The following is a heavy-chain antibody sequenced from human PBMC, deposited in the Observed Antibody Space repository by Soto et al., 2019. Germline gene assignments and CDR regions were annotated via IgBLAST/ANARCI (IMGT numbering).Heavy chain of an antibody. CDR2: ISYDGSNK. Sequence: GGSLRLSCAASGFTFSSYGMHWVRQAPGKGLEWVAVISYDGSNKYYADSVKGRFTISRDNSKNTLYLQMNSLRAEDTAVYYCAKYRMKRVVVPAAISFRFDPWGQGTLVTVSS. J-gene: IGHJ5*02. CDR3: AKYRMKRVVVPAAISFRFDP. D-gene: IGHD2-2*01. V-gene: IGHV3-30*18. CDR1: GFTFSSYG.